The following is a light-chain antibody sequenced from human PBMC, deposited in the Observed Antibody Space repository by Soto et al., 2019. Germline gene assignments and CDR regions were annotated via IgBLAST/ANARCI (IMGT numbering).Light chain of an antibody. CDR1: SGHSSYA. Sequence: QPVLTQSPSASASLGASVKLTCTLSSGHSSYAIAWHQQQPDKCPRFLMKVNSDGSHIKGDGIPDHFSGSSSGAERYLTISSLQSEDEADYYCQTWATGIRVFGGGTKVTVL. J-gene: IGLJ3*02. CDR3: QTWATGIRV. V-gene: IGLV4-69*02. CDR2: VNSDGSH.